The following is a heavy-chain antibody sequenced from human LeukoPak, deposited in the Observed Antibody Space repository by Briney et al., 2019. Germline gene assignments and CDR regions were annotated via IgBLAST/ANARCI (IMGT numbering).Heavy chain of an antibody. CDR3: ARAKWELPLDY. J-gene: IGHJ4*02. CDR2: IKQDGSEK. D-gene: IGHD1-26*01. CDR1: GFTFSSCW. Sequence: GGSLRLSCAASGFTFSSCWMSWVRQAPGKGLEWAANIKQDGSEKYYVDSVKGRFTTSRDNAKNSLYLQMNSLRAEDTAVYYCARAKWELPLDYWGQGTLVTVSS. V-gene: IGHV3-7*01.